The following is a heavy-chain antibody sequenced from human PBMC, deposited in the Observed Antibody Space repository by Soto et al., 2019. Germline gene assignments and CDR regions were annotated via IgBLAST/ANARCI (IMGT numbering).Heavy chain of an antibody. V-gene: IGHV1-18*01. CDR1: GYTFTSYG. J-gene: IGHJ3*02. CDR2: VSAYNGNT. CDR3: ARDLYCRGTSCYHDAFDM. Sequence: QVQLVQSGAEVKKPGASVKVSCQASGYTFTSYGITWVRQAPGQGLEWMGWVSAYNGNTNYAQKLQGRVSMITDTSTSTAYMELRSLRSDDTAVYFCARDLYCRGTSCYHDAFDMWGQGTMVTVSS. D-gene: IGHD2-15*01.